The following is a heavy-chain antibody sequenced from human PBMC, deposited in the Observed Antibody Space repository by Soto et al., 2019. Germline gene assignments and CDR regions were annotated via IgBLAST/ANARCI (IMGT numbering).Heavy chain of an antibody. CDR1: GGTFSSYT. V-gene: IGHV1-69*02. Sequence: QVQLVQSGAEVKKPGSSVKVSCKASGGTFSSYTFTWVRQAPGQGLEWMGRIIPILGIANYAQKFQGRVTITADNATRTAHRELRRLRAEDTAVYYCARRGDLDIADPPASQSPHYYYGMDVWGQGTTVTVSS. CDR2: IIPILGIA. CDR3: ARRGDLDIADPPASQSPHYYYGMDV. J-gene: IGHJ6*02. D-gene: IGHD3-9*01.